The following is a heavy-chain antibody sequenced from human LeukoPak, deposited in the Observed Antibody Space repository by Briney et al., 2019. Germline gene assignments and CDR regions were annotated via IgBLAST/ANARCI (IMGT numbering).Heavy chain of an antibody. CDR3: ARPLSGSYDYFDY. D-gene: IGHD1-26*01. CDR1: EDIFHGFY. Sequence: ASVKVSCKASEDIFHGFYIHWVRQAPGQGLEWMGWINSKTGTTHYAQKIQGRVTMTRDTSISTAYMELSRLRSDDTAVYYCARPLSGSYDYFDYWGQGTLVTVSS. V-gene: IGHV1-2*02. J-gene: IGHJ4*02. CDR2: INSKTGTT.